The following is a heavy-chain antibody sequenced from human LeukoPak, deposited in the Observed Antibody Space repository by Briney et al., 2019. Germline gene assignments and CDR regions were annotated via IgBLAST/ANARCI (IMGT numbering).Heavy chain of an antibody. J-gene: IGHJ4*02. CDR3: ATPDSSGYYYLY. Sequence: PSETLSLTCAVSSGSVSNDNWWSWVRQPPGKGLEWIGEIHHGGSSSYNPSLKTRVTISVDTSKNQFSLKLSSVTAADTAVYYCATPDSSGYYYLYWGQGTLVTVSS. CDR1: SGSVSNDNW. V-gene: IGHV4-4*02. CDR2: IHHGGSS. D-gene: IGHD3-22*01.